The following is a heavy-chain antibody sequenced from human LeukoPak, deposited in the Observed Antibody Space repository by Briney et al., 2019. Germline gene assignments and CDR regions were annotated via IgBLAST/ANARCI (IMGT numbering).Heavy chain of an antibody. CDR2: INHSGST. CDR3: ARGYGSGSSYYYYGMDV. Sequence: SETLSLTCAVHGGSFSGYYWSWIRQPPGKGLEWIGEINHSGSTNYNPSLKSRVTISVDTSKNQFSLKLSSVTAADTAVYYCARGYGSGSSYYYYGMDVWGQGTTVTVSS. D-gene: IGHD3-10*01. J-gene: IGHJ6*02. V-gene: IGHV4-34*01. CDR1: GGSFSGYY.